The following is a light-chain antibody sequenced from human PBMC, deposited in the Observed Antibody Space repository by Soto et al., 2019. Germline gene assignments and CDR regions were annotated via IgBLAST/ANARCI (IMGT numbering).Light chain of an antibody. CDR3: QSYDSSLSGVV. CDR2: GNS. J-gene: IGLJ1*01. V-gene: IGLV1-40*01. CDR1: SSNIGAGYD. Sequence: QSVLTQPPSVSGAXXXXXTISCTGSSSNIGAGYDVHWYQQLPGTAPKLLIYGNSNRPSGVPDRFSGSKSGTSASLAITGLQAEDEADYYCQSYDSSLSGVVFGTGTKLTVL.